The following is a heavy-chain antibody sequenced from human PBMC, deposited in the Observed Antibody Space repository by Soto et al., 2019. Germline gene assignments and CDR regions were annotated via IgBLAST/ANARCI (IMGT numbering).Heavy chain of an antibody. CDR2: IYYSGST. Sequence: SXTPSLTRTVSGGSISSCAYYWSWIRQHPGKGLEWIGYIYYSGSTYYKPSLKSRVTISVDTSKNQFSLKLSSVTAADTAVYYCARSVFPWGRGTQVTVS. CDR1: GGSISSCAYY. J-gene: IGHJ5*02. V-gene: IGHV4-31*03. CDR3: ARSVFP.